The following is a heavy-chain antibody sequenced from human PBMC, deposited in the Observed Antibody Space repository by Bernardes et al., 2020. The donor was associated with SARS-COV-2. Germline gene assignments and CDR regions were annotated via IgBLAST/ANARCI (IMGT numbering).Heavy chain of an antibody. V-gene: IGHV5-51*01. CDR1: GYSFSSYW. D-gene: IGHD6-19*01. J-gene: IGHJ5*01. Sequence: GASLKISCKGSGYSFSSYWIGWVRQTPGKGLEWMGIIYPGDSGARYTPSVQGHVTMSAEKYISISIAYLQWASLKASDTGIYFCVSGYRSGWYDFWGQGTLVTVSS. CDR2: IYPGDSGA. CDR3: VSGYRSGWYDF.